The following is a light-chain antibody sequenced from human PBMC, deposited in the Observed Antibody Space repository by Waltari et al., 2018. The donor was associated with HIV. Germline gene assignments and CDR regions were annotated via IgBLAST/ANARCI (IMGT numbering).Light chain of an antibody. CDR3: QSADSSGTSWV. CDR1: ALPKQF. Sequence: SYELTQPPSVSVSPGQTARIACSGDALPKQFVYWYQQKPGQAPVLLIYKDIERPSGIPERFSGSNSGTTVTLTIIGVQPEDEADYYCQSADSSGTSWVFGGGTKLTVL. J-gene: IGLJ3*02. V-gene: IGLV3-25*03. CDR2: KDI.